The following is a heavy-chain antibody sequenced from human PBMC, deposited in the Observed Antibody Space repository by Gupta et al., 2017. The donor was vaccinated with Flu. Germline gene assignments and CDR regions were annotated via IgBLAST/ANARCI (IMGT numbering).Heavy chain of an antibody. CDR3: ARDSLSSSWALFDF. V-gene: IGHV3-9*01. Sequence: SGFTFDDHAMHWVRQAPGKGLEWVSSISWNSATIAYADSVKGRFTISRDNAKNSLYLPVNGLRPEDSALYFCARDSLSSSWALFDFWGLGTLVTVSA. CDR2: ISWNSATI. CDR1: GFTFDDHA. D-gene: IGHD6-13*01. J-gene: IGHJ4*02.